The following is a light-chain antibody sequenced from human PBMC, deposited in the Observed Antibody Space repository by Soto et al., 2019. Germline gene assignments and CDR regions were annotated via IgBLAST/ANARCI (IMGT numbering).Light chain of an antibody. V-gene: IGLV2-23*02. J-gene: IGLJ1*01. CDR1: SSDVGSYNV. CDR3: CPRGHSVSTYV. CDR2: EVN. Sequence: QSALTQPASVSGSPGQAITISCTATSSDVGSYNVVSWYQQHPGKAPKLIIYEVNKRPSGVSDRFSGSKSGNAASLTISGLRAEDEAVYHCCPRGHSVSTYVFGTGTKLTVL.